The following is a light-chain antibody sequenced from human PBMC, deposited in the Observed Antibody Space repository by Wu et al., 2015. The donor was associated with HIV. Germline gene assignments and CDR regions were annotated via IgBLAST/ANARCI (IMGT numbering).Light chain of an antibody. Sequence: DIVLTQSPATLSLSPGGRATLSCRASQRVSTFVAWYQHRPGQAPRLVIYGASNRATGIPARFSGSGSGTDFTLTISNLEPEDFAVYYCQQRSNWLITFGQGTRLEIK. CDR3: QQRSNWLIT. CDR2: GAS. V-gene: IGKV3-11*01. J-gene: IGKJ5*01. CDR1: QRVSTF.